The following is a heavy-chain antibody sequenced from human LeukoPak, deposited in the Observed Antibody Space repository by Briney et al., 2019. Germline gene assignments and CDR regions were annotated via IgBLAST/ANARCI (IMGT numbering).Heavy chain of an antibody. CDR3: ARDRLLWFGELPRGWFDP. CDR2: IYYSGNT. Sequence: SETLSLTCTVSGGSINSYYWSWIRQPPGKGLEWIGYIYYSGNTNYNSSLKSRVTISVDTSKNQFSLKLRSVTAADTAVYYCARDRLLWFGELPRGWFDPWGQGTLVTVSS. V-gene: IGHV4-59*01. D-gene: IGHD3-10*01. CDR1: GGSINSYY. J-gene: IGHJ5*02.